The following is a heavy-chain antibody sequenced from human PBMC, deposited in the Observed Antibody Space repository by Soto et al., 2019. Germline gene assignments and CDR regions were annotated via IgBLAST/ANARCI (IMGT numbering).Heavy chain of an antibody. CDR1: GYSFTSYW. V-gene: IGHV5-10-1*01. CDR2: IDPSDSYT. D-gene: IGHD3-10*01. J-gene: IGHJ6*02. CDR3: ARLRVLPRWRPYYYYGMDV. Sequence: LGESLKISCKGSGYSFTSYWISWVRQMPGKGLEWMGRIDPSDSYTNYSPSFQGHVTISADKSISTAYLQWSSLKASDTAMYYCARLRVLPRWRPYYYYGMDVWGQGTTVTVSS.